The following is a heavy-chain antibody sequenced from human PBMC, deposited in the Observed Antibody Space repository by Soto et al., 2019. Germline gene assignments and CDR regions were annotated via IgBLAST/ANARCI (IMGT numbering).Heavy chain of an antibody. J-gene: IGHJ4*02. V-gene: IGHV4-59*08. CDR1: GGSISSYY. CDR2: IYYSGST. D-gene: IGHD1-26*01. CDR3: AKRGIVGATTAFDY. Sequence: SETLSLTCTVSGGSISSYYWSWIRQPPGKGLEWIGYIYYSGSTNYNPSLKSRVTISVDTSKNQFSLKLSSVTAADTAVYYCAKRGIVGATTAFDYWGQGTLVTVSS.